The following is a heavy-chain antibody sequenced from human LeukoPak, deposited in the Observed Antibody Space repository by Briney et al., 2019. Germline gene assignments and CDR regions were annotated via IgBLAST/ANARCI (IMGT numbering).Heavy chain of an antibody. J-gene: IGHJ4*02. CDR3: ARHTRNSPFEY. D-gene: IGHD1-7*01. V-gene: IGHV5-51*01. CDR2: IYPGDSDI. Sequence: GESLKISCKGFGYTFTNYWIAWVRQMPGRGLEWMGIIYPGDSDIRYSPSFQGQVSMSVDKSISTAYLQWISLEASDTAMYYCARHTRNSPFEYWGQGTLVTVSS. CDR1: GYTFTNYW.